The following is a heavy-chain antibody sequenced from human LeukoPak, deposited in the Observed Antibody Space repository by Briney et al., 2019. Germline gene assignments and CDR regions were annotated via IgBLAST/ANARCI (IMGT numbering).Heavy chain of an antibody. CDR2: ISSSSSYI. D-gene: IGHD3-3*01. CDR3: ARDGSAIFGVGHDY. J-gene: IGHJ4*02. Sequence: PGGSLRLSCAASGFTFCSYSMNWVRQAPGKGLEWVSSISSSSSYIYYADSVKGRFTISRDNAKNSLYLQMNSLRAEDTAVYYCARDGSAIFGVGHDYWGQGTLVTVSS. CDR1: GFTFCSYS. V-gene: IGHV3-21*01.